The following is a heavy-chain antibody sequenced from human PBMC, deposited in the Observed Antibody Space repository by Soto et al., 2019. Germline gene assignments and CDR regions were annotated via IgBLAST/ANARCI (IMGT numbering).Heavy chain of an antibody. CDR1: GFTFSSFA. J-gene: IGHJ4*02. V-gene: IGHV3-30-3*01. D-gene: IGHD3-3*01. CDR3: ARPRGFGVIINFFDY. Sequence: QVQLVESGGGMVQPGRSLRLSCAASGFTFSSFAMHWVRQAPGKGLEWVAVMSYDGSNKYYADSVKGRFTISRDNSKNTVYLQMNSLRAEDTAVYYCARPRGFGVIINFFDYWGQGTLVTVSS. CDR2: MSYDGSNK.